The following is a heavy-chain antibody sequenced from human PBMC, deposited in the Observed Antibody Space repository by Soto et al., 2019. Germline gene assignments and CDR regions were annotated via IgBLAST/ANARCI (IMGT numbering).Heavy chain of an antibody. CDR1: GFTFSSYA. CDR2: ISSNGGNT. J-gene: IGHJ3*02. D-gene: IGHD3-22*01. CDR3: VNGAFYDSEVRTFDI. V-gene: IGHV3-64D*06. Sequence: PGGSLRLSCSASGFTFSSYAMHWVRQAPGKGLEYVSGISSNGGNTYYADSVKGRLTISRDNSKNTLYLQMSSLKAEDTALYYCVNGAFYDSEVRTFDICGQGTMVTVSS.